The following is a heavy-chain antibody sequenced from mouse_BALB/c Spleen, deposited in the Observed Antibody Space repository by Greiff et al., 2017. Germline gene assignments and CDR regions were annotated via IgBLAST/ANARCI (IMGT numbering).Heavy chain of an antibody. V-gene: IGHV1-31*01. Sequence: EVQLQQSGPELVKPGASVKISCKASGYSFTGYYMHWVKQSHVKSLEWIGRINPYNGATSYNQNFKDKASLTVDKSSSTAYMELHSLTSEDSAVYYCAREGGVMDYWGQGTSVTVSS. J-gene: IGHJ4*01. CDR2: INPYNGAT. CDR3: AREGGVMDY. CDR1: GYSFTGYY.